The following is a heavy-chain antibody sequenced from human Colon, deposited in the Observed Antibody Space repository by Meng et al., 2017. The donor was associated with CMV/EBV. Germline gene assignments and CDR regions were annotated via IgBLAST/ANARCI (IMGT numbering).Heavy chain of an antibody. CDR3: AREESVGIAVTGTFDY. D-gene: IGHD6-19*01. V-gene: IGHV4-4*07. Sequence: QVQLQESGSGLVKPSEPLSLTCTVSGDSISSNFWSWIRQPAGKGLEWIGRIYSSGSTFYNPSLNSRVTMSVDTSKNQFSLSLASVTAADTAIYFCAREESVGIAVTGTFDYWGQGILVTVAS. CDR1: GDSISSNF. CDR2: IYSSGST. J-gene: IGHJ4*02.